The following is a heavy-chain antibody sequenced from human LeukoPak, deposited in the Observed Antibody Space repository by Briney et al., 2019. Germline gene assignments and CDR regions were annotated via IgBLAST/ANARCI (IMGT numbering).Heavy chain of an antibody. CDR2: ISYDGSNK. CDR1: GFTFSSYA. CDR3: ARDVGPYCSGGSCVAGFDY. J-gene: IGHJ4*02. Sequence: PGGSLRLSCAASGFTFSSYAMHWVRQAPGKGLEWVAVISYDGSNKYYADSVKGRFTISRDNSKNTLYLQMNSLRAEDTAVYYCARDVGPYCSGGSCVAGFDYWGQGTLVTVSS. V-gene: IGHV3-30*04. D-gene: IGHD2-15*01.